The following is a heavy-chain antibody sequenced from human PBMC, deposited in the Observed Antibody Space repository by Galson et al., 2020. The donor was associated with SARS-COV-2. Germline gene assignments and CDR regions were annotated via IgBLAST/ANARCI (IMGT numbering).Heavy chain of an antibody. D-gene: IGHD2-15*01. V-gene: IGHV4-4*02. J-gene: IGHJ5*02. CDR2: IHHSGNT. Sequence: SETLSLTCAVSGGSVITTNWSTWVRQSPGKRLEWIGEIHHSGNTNYNPSLNSRVTISVDTSKNQFALKLTSVTAADTAVYFCARLGDCSGGTCYSGGYNWFDPWGQGTLVTVSS. CDR1: GGSVITTNW. CDR3: ARLGDCSGGTCYSGGYNWFDP.